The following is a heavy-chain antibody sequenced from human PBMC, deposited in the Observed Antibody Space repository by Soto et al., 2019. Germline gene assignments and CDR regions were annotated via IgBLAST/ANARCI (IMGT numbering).Heavy chain of an antibody. CDR3: AKWNGYCDH. D-gene: IGHD1-1*01. CDR1: GFSLSTYG. Sequence: EVQLLESGGGLVQPGGSLRLSCTASGFSLSTYGVTWVRQAPGKGLEWVSGVSGGSGTTHYADSVKGRFTITTDNSENPAYLQMNSLRVEDTAVYYCAKWNGYCDHWGQGTLVTVS. CDR2: VSGGSGTT. V-gene: IGHV3-23*01. J-gene: IGHJ4*02.